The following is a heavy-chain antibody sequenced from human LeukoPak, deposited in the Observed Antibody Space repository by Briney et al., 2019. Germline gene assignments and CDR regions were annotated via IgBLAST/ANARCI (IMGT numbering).Heavy chain of an antibody. CDR3: ARDIRSHNGPGGYYYYMDV. V-gene: IGHV4-4*07. CDR1: GDSMSDSY. CDR2: IYACGST. D-gene: IGHD2-8*01. Sequence: SETLSLTCTVSGDSMSDSYWSWIRQPAGKGLEWIGRIYACGSTNYNPPLKSRVTLSVDTSSNQFSLTLSSVTAADTAVYHCARDIRSHNGPGGYYYYMDVWGKGTTVTVSS. J-gene: IGHJ6*03.